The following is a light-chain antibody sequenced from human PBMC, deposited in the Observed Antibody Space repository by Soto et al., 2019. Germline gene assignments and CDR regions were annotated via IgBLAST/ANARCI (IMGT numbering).Light chain of an antibody. Sequence: EIVLTQSPVTLSLSPGERATLSCRASQSVSSYLAWYQQKPGQAPRLLIYDASNRATGIPARFSGSGSGTDFTLTISSLEPEDCAVYYCQQRSNWQVTFGQGTRLEIK. J-gene: IGKJ5*01. CDR3: QQRSNWQVT. V-gene: IGKV3-11*01. CDR1: QSVSSY. CDR2: DAS.